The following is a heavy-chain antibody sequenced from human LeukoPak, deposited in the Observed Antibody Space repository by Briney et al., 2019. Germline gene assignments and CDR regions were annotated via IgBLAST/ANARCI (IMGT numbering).Heavy chain of an antibody. CDR1: GFTFGDYA. D-gene: IGHD6-6*01. V-gene: IGHV3-49*04. Sequence: GGSLRLSCTASGFTFGDYAMSWVRQAPGKGLEWVGFIRSKAYGGTTEYAASVKGRFTISRDDSKSIAYLQMNSLKTEDTAVYYCTRDSSVSWFDPWGQGTLVTVSS. CDR2: IRSKAYGGTT. J-gene: IGHJ5*02. CDR3: TRDSSVSWFDP.